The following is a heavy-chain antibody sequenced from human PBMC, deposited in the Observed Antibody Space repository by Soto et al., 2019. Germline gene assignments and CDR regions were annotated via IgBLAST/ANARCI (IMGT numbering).Heavy chain of an antibody. Sequence: QVQLQESGPGLVKPSQTLSLTCTVSGGSISSGHNYWSWIRQHPGKGLEWIGYIFDTDTNYYNPSLKRRVTISGDTANNQFSLKLTSVTAADTAVYYCASGSGHDIWGQGTMVTVSS. J-gene: IGHJ3*02. CDR3: ASGSGHDI. CDR2: IFDTDTN. CDR1: GGSISSGHNY. D-gene: IGHD3-10*01. V-gene: IGHV4-31*03.